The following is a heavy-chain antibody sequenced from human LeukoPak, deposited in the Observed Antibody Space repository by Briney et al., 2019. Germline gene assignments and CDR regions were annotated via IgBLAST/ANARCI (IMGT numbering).Heavy chain of an antibody. Sequence: SETLSLTCAVYGGSFSGYYWGWIRQPPGKGLEWIGSIYYSGSTYYNPSLKSRVTISVDTSKNQFSLKLSSVTAADTAVYYCASNYYYDSSGYAFDIWGQGTMVTVSS. CDR2: IYYSGST. CDR1: GGSFSGYY. D-gene: IGHD3-22*01. J-gene: IGHJ3*02. V-gene: IGHV4-39*01. CDR3: ASNYYYDSSGYAFDI.